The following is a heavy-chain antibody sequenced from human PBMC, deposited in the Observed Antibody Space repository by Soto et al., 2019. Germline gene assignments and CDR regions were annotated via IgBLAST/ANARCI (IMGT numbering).Heavy chain of an antibody. Sequence: SETLSLTCAVAGGSLTSGTDSWNWIRQPPGKGLEWIGYIFPSGTTYNNPSLKSRVSISLDVSKNQFSLNLRSLTAADTAVYYCARGREFDSWGQGTLVTVSS. CDR1: GGSLTSGTDS. CDR3: ARGREFDS. V-gene: IGHV4-30-2*01. J-gene: IGHJ4*02. CDR2: IFPSGTT.